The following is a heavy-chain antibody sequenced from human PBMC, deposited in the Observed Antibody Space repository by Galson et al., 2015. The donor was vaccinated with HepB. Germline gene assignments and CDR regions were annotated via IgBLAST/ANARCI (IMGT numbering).Heavy chain of an antibody. CDR3: ASPHAGDFWSGPHGMDV. J-gene: IGHJ6*02. D-gene: IGHD3-3*01. V-gene: IGHV5-10-1*01. CDR2: IDPSDSYT. CDR1: GYSFTSYW. Sequence: QSGAEVKKPGESLRISCKGSGYSFTSYWISWVRQMPGKGLEWMGRIDPSDSYTNYSPSFQGHVTISADKSISTAYLQWSSLKASDTAMYYCASPHAGDFWSGPHGMDVWGQGTTVTVSS.